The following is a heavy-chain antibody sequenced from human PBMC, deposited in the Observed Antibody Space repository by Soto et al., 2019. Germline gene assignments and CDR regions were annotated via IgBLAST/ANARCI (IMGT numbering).Heavy chain of an antibody. CDR3: ARSGYCSAGSCYHLDY. CDR2: IDPSDSYI. CDR1: GYSFSSSW. J-gene: IGHJ4*02. Sequence: PGDSLKISCEAPGYSFSSSWISWVRQMTGKGLGWVGRIDPSDSYINYSPSFQGNITISADKSITAAYLQWSSLKASDTAIYYCARSGYCSAGSCYHLDYWFQWTLVTVSS. V-gene: IGHV5-10-1*01. D-gene: IGHD2-15*01.